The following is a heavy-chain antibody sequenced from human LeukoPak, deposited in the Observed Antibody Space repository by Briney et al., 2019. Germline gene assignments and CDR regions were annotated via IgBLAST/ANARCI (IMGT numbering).Heavy chain of an antibody. CDR3: ARATYYYDTSGYYY. J-gene: IGHJ4*02. Sequence: PGGSLRLSCAASGFTVSSSYMSWVRQAPGKGLDWVAVIYSGGSTYYADSVKGRFTISRNNSNDTPYRQRNSLRAEDTAVYYCARATYYYDTSGYYYWGQGTLVTISS. D-gene: IGHD3-22*01. CDR1: GFTVSSSY. V-gene: IGHV3-53*01. CDR2: IYSGGST.